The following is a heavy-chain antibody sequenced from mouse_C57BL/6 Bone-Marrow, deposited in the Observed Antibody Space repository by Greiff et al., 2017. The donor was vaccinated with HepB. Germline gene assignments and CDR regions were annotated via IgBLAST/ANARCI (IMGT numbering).Heavy chain of an antibody. Sequence: EVKLQESGPGLVKPSQSLSLTCSVTGYSITSGYYWNWIRQFPGNKLEWMGYISYDGSNNYNPSLKNRISITRDTSKNQFFLKLNSVTTEDTATYYCARDPVYYYGRAVFDYWGQGTTLTVSS. CDR2: ISYDGSN. J-gene: IGHJ2*01. CDR1: GYSITSGYY. V-gene: IGHV3-6*01. D-gene: IGHD1-1*01. CDR3: ARDPVYYYGRAVFDY.